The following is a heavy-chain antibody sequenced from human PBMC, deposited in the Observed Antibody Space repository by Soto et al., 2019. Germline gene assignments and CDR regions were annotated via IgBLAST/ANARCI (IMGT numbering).Heavy chain of an antibody. D-gene: IGHD7-27*01. Sequence: QVQLVQSGAEVKKPGASVKVSCKASGYTFSSYGISWVRQAPGQGLEWMGWISAYNGNTKYAQKFQGRVTRTTDTSNRTANMALRSLRSDDTAGYYCANEPNSLDYWGQRTLVTVST. V-gene: IGHV1-18*01. CDR1: GYTFSSYG. CDR3: ANEPNSLDY. CDR2: ISAYNGNT. J-gene: IGHJ4*02.